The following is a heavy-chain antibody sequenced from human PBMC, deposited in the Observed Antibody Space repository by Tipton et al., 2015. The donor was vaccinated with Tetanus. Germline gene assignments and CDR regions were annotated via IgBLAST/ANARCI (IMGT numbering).Heavy chain of an antibody. CDR2: IWNDGHNK. J-gene: IGHJ4*02. D-gene: IGHD3-10*01. Sequence: AASGFSFSSYGMHWVRQAPGKGLEWVAIIWNDGHNKYYGDSVKGRFTISRDNAKNTLYLQMSSLRDEDTAVYYCARDHTFTVGPSRGGLDSWGQGTLVTVSS. CDR3: ARDHTFTVGPSRGGLDS. CDR1: GFSFSSYG. V-gene: IGHV3-33*01.